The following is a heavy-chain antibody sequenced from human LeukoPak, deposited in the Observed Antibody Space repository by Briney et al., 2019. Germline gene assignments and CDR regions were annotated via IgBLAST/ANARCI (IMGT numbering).Heavy chain of an antibody. CDR1: GYTFTSCD. CDR2: VNPNSGNT. J-gene: IGHJ4*02. CDR3: VRELRRDEY. V-gene: IGHV1-8*01. Sequence: ASVKVSCKASGYTFTSCDINWVRQATGQGLEWMGYVNPNSGNTVYAQKFQGRVTMTRDTSISTAYMELSSLTSEDTAIYYCVRELRRDEYWGQGTLVTVSS. D-gene: IGHD5-24*01.